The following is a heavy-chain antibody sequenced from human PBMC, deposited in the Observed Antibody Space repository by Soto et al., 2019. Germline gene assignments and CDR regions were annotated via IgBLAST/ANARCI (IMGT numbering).Heavy chain of an antibody. Sequence: QVQLQESGPGLVKPSGTLSLTCAVSGGSISSSNWWRWVRQPPGKGLAWIGEIYHSGSTNYNPSLKSRVTISVDKSKDQFSLKLTSVTAADTAVYYCARVSGSYYYGMDVWGQGTTVTVSS. J-gene: IGHJ6*02. CDR1: GGSISSSNW. CDR3: ARVSGSYYYGMDV. V-gene: IGHV4-4*02. CDR2: IYHSGST. D-gene: IGHD1-26*01.